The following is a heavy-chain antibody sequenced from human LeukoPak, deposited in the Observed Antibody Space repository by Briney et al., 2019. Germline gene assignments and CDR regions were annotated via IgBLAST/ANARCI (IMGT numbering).Heavy chain of an antibody. V-gene: IGHV3-7*01. CDR1: GFTFSSYW. Sequence: GGSLRLSCAASGFTFSSYWMSWVRQAPGKGLEWVANIKQDGSEKYDVDSVKGRFTISRDNAKNSLHLQMNSLRAEDTAVYYCARDRYQLPFRWFDPWGQGTLVTVSS. CDR3: ARDRYQLPFRWFDP. CDR2: IKQDGSEK. J-gene: IGHJ5*02. D-gene: IGHD2-2*01.